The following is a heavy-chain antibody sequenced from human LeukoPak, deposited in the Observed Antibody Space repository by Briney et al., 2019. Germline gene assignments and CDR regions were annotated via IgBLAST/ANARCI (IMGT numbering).Heavy chain of an antibody. D-gene: IGHD4/OR15-4a*01. Sequence: GGSLRLSCAASGFSVSSNYMTWVRQAPGKGLEWVSVIYAAGITNYADSVKGRFTISRDDSKNTLYLQMDSLRAEDTAVYYCMTSNDYWGQGTLVTVSS. J-gene: IGHJ4*02. CDR3: MTSNDY. CDR1: GFSVSSNY. V-gene: IGHV3-53*01. CDR2: IYAAGIT.